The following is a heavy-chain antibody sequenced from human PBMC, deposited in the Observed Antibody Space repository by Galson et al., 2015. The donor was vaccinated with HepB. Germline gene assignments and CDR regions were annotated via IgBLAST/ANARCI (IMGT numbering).Heavy chain of an antibody. Sequence: SLRLSCAASGFTFSGYSMNWVRQAPGKGLEWVSYISSNIRTIYYADSVKGRFTISRDNAENSLYLQMNSLRDEDTAVYYCARDYGDHGYYGMDVWGQGTSVTVSS. CDR2: ISSNIRTI. V-gene: IGHV3-48*02. CDR1: GFTFSGYS. D-gene: IGHD4-17*01. J-gene: IGHJ6*02. CDR3: ARDYGDHGYYGMDV.